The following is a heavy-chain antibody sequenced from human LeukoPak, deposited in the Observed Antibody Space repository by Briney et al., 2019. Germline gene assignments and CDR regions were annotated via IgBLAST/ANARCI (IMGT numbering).Heavy chain of an antibody. CDR3: ASGVGYGSGSDYYYYYGMDV. CDR2: IIPILGTA. D-gene: IGHD3-10*01. Sequence: ASVKVSCKASGGTFSSYAISWVRQAPGQGLEWMGGIIPILGTANYAQKFQGRVTITADESTSTAYMELSSLRSEDTAVYYCASGVGYGSGSDYYYYYGMDVWGKGTTVTVSS. J-gene: IGHJ6*04. V-gene: IGHV1-69*13. CDR1: GGTFSSYA.